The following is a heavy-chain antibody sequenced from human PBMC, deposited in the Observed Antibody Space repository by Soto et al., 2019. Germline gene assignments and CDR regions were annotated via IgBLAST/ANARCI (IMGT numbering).Heavy chain of an antibody. J-gene: IGHJ6*02. Sequence: GGSLRLSCAASGFTFSRYGMHWVRQAPGKGLGWVSRIKSDGSSTSYADSVKGRFTISRDNAKITLYLQMTSLRAEDTAVYYCAKARAGIAAAGLWGYYYYGMDVWGQGTTVTVSS. CDR2: IKSDGSST. V-gene: IGHV3-74*01. D-gene: IGHD6-13*01. CDR3: AKARAGIAAAGLWGYYYYGMDV. CDR1: GFTFSRYG.